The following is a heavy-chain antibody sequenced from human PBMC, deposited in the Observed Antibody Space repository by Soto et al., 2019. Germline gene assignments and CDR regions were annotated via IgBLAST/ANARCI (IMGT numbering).Heavy chain of an antibody. V-gene: IGHV3-23*01. CDR1: GFTFGRYA. Sequence: GGSLRLSCAASGFTFGRYAMSWVRLAPGEGLQWISGISGTGGRAYYADSPEGRFIISRDNSKNTLYLQMNSLRAEDTAVYYCAKDRECTTSNCDVMNYFDYWGQGTQVTVSS. CDR2: ISGTGGRA. D-gene: IGHD2-8*01. CDR3: AKDRECTTSNCDVMNYFDY. J-gene: IGHJ4*02.